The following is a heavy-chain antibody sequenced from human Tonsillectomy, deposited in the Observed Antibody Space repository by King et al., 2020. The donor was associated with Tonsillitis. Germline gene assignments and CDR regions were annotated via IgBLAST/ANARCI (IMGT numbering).Heavy chain of an antibody. J-gene: IGHJ4*02. Sequence: QLVQSGGGLVKPGGSLRLSCAASGFTFSSYSMNWVRQAPGKGLEWGSSISSISIYIYYPDSVKGRFTISRDNAKNSLYLQMNSLRAERTAVYYCARLSDDSSGFNPNFDYWGQGALVSVSS. CDR3: ARLSDDSSGFNPNFDY. CDR1: GFTFSSYS. D-gene: IGHD3-22*01. CDR2: ISSISIYI. V-gene: IGHV3-21*01.